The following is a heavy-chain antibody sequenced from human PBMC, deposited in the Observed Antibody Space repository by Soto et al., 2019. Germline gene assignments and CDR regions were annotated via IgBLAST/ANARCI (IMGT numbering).Heavy chain of an antibody. Sequence: QVQLVQSGAEVKKPGASVKVSCKASGYTFTSYGISWVRQAPGQGLEWMGWISAYNVNTNYAQKLQGRVTMTTDTSTRTAYMELRSLGADDTAMYYCAREGGYVGAGYNWFDPGGQGTLVTVSS. D-gene: IGHD5-12*01. J-gene: IGHJ5*02. CDR2: ISAYNVNT. CDR1: GYTFTSYG. CDR3: AREGGYVGAGYNWFDP. V-gene: IGHV1-18*01.